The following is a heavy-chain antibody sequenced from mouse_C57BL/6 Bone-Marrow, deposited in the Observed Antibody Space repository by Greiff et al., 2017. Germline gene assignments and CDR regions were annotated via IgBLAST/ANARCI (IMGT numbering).Heavy chain of an antibody. J-gene: IGHJ2*01. CDR2: ICRGSGSI. Sequence: QVQLLQPGAEFVKPGASVKMSCAASGYTFTSYWITWVRQAPGQGLEWIGDICRGSGSINYTEKFKSRVTLTVDTSSNTAYMKLSSLTSEVAAVYYCAYSTPRYYFDYWGQGTTLTVSS. V-gene: IGHV1-55*01. D-gene: IGHD2-5*01. CDR1: GYTFTSYW. CDR3: AYSTPRYYFDY.